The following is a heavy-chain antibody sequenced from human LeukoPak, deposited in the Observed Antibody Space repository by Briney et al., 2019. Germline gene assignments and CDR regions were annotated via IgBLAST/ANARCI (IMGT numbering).Heavy chain of an antibody. V-gene: IGHV3-11*05. CDR2: ISSSSSYT. CDR1: GFTFIDYY. D-gene: IGHD2-2*01. J-gene: IGHJ5*02. Sequence: GGSLRLSCAASGFTFIDYYMSWIRQAPGKGLEWLSYISSSSSYTNYADSVKGRFTISRDNAKNSLYLQMNSLRAEDTAVYYCARVGVVPAALNPPNWFDPWGQRCLVSVSS. CDR3: ARVGVVPAALNPPNWFDP.